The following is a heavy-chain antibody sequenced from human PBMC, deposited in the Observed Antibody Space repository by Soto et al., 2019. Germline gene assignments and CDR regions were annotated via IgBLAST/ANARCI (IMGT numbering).Heavy chain of an antibody. CDR3: ARYFYGDFTCYFDY. V-gene: IGHV3-7*01. CDR2: IKQDGSEK. CDR1: GFTFSSYW. Sequence: GGSLRLSCAASGFTFSSYWMSWVRQAPGKGLEWVTKIKQDGSEKYYVDSVKVRFSIARDNAKNSLYLQMNSLRAADASVCSCARYFYGDFTCYFDYWGQGTLVTVSS. J-gene: IGHJ4*02. D-gene: IGHD3-16*01.